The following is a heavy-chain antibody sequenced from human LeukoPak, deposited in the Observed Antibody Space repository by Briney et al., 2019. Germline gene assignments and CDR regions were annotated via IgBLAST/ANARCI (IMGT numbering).Heavy chain of an antibody. CDR2: IYNSGST. Sequence: SETLSLTCTVSGGSISTNGYYWSCIRPRPGMGLEWIAYIYNSGSTSYNPSLKSRVTISIDASKNQFSLKLTSVTAADTAVNYCARETIWHTNFDYWGQGTLVTVSS. J-gene: IGHJ4*02. CDR1: GGSISTNGYY. CDR3: ARETIWHTNFDY. V-gene: IGHV4-31*03. D-gene: IGHD5-24*01.